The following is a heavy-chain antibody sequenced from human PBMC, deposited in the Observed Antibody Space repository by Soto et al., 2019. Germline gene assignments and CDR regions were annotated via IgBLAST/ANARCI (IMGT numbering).Heavy chain of an antibody. V-gene: IGHV3-23*01. Sequence: EVQLFESGGGWVQPGGSLRLSCAASGFTFSSYAMSWVRQAPGKGLEWVSAISGSGGSTYYADSVKGRFTISRDNSKNTLYLQMNSLRAEDTAVYYCAKVGVLRYFGLRVGYFDYWGQGTLVTVSS. CDR3: AKVGVLRYFGLRVGYFDY. CDR1: GFTFSSYA. CDR2: ISGSGGST. J-gene: IGHJ4*02. D-gene: IGHD3-9*01.